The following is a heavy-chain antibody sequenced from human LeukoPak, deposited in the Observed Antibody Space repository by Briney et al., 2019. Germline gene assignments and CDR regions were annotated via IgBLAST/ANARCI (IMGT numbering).Heavy chain of an antibody. J-gene: IGHJ3*01. Sequence: PGGSLTLSCAASRFTFSDFYMSWIRQAPGKGLEWVSLISSSQRAINYGDAVKGRFTTSRDNDKNTLYMQMNSLRVDETAVYYCVREASGVSSSAFDVWGQGTMVTVSS. CDR1: RFTFSDFY. CDR2: ISSSQRAI. V-gene: IGHV3-11*04. CDR3: VREASGVSSSAFDV. D-gene: IGHD1-26*01.